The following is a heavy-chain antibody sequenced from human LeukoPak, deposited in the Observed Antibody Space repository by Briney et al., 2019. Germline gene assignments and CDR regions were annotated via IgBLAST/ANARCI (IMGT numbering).Heavy chain of an antibody. Sequence: QSAGSLRFSCAGSGFTFSSYWMHWVRQAPGKGLVWVSRINSDGSSTSYTDSVTGRFTISTDNAKNTLYLQMNSLRAEDTAVYYCARDRAKYNWNHLVYWGQGTLVTVSS. D-gene: IGHD1-14*01. J-gene: IGHJ4*02. CDR3: ARDRAKYNWNHLVY. CDR2: INSDGSST. V-gene: IGHV3-74*01. CDR1: GFTFSSYW.